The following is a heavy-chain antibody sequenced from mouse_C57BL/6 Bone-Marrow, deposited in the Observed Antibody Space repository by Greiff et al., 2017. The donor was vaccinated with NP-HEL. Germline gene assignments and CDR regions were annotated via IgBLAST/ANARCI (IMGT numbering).Heavy chain of an antibody. V-gene: IGHV3-6*01. J-gene: IGHJ3*01. Sequence: EVQVVESGPGLVKPSQSLSLTCSVTGYSITSGYYWNWIRQFPGNKLEWMGYISYDGSNNYNPSLKNRISITRDTSKNQFFLKLNSVTTEDTATYYCASPPFSAYWGQGTLVTVSA. CDR1: GYSITSGYY. CDR2: ISYDGSN. CDR3: ASPPFSAY.